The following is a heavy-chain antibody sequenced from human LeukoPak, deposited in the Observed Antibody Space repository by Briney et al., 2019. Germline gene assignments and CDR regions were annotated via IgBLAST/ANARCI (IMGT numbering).Heavy chain of an antibody. CDR3: ARLDDWFDP. J-gene: IGHJ5*02. Sequence: PSETLSLTCTVSGGSISSSSYYWGWIRQPPGKGLEWIGSIYYSGSTYYNPSLKSRVTISVDTSKNQFSLKLSSVTAADTAVYYCARLDDWFDPWGQGNLVTVSS. CDR1: GGSISSSSYY. CDR2: IYYSGST. V-gene: IGHV4-39*01.